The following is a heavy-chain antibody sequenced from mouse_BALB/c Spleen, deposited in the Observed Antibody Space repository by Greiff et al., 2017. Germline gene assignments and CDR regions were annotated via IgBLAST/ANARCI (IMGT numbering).Heavy chain of an antibody. D-gene: IGHD1-1*01. CDR3: ARNPDYYGSSYVSMDY. CDR2: IDPANGNT. Sequence: EVQLQQSGAELVKPGASVKLSCTASGFNIKDTYMHWVKQRPEQGLEWIGRIDPANGNTKYDPKFQGKATITADTSSNTAYLQLSSLTSEDTAVYYCARNPDYYGSSYVSMDYWGQGTSVTVSS. CDR1: GFNIKDTY. J-gene: IGHJ4*01. V-gene: IGHV14-3*02.